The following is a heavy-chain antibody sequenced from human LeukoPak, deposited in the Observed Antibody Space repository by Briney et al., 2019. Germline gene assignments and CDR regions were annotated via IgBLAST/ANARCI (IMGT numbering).Heavy chain of an antibody. CDR2: IYYSGST. Sequence: SETLSLTCTVSGGSVSSYYWSWIRQPPGKGLEWIGYIYYSGSTYYSPSLKSRVTISPDTSKNRFSLKLSSVTAADTAVYSCARSRFGWSGRAFDYWGQGTLVTVSS. CDR1: GGSVSSYY. CDR3: ARSRFGWSGRAFDY. J-gene: IGHJ4*02. V-gene: IGHV4-30-4*08. D-gene: IGHD3-3*01.